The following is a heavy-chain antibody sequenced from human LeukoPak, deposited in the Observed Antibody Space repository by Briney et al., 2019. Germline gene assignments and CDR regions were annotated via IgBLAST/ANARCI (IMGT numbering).Heavy chain of an antibody. D-gene: IGHD2-15*01. CDR2: IYYSGST. CDR1: GGSISSYY. J-gene: IGHJ6*02. CDR3: ASSYCSGGSCYYYYYGMDV. V-gene: IGHV4-59*01. Sequence: PSETLSLTCTVSGGSISSYYWSWIRQPPGKGLEWIGYIYYSGSTNYNPSLKSRVTISVDTSKNQFSLKLSSVTAADTAVYYCASSYCSGGSCYYYYYGMDVWGQGTTVTVSS.